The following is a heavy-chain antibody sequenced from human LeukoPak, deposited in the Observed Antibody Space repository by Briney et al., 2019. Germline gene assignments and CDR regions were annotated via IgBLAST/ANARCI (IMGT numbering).Heavy chain of an antibody. V-gene: IGHV1-18*01. Sequence: VASVKVSCKASGYTLRIYGITWVRQAPGQGLEWMGWISAYNGNTKYAQKLQGRVTMTTDTSTSTAYMELRSLRSDDTAVYYCARTPYYYGSGSHMDVWGKGTTVTVSS. D-gene: IGHD3-10*01. J-gene: IGHJ6*03. CDR2: ISAYNGNT. CDR1: GYTLRIYG. CDR3: ARTPYYYGSGSHMDV.